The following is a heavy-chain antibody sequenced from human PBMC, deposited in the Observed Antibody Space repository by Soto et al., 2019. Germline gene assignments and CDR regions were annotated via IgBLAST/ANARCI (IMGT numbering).Heavy chain of an antibody. D-gene: IGHD6-19*01. CDR1: GYTFTSYY. CDR2: INPSGGST. V-gene: IGHV1-46*01. CDR3: ARDVEKQWLVYYYSGMDV. J-gene: IGHJ6*02. Sequence: ASVKVSCKASGYTFTSYYMHWVRQAPGQGLEWMGIINPSGGSTSYAQKFQGRVTMTRDTSTSTVYMELSSLRSEDTAVYYCARDVEKQWLVYYYSGMDVWGQGTTVTVSS.